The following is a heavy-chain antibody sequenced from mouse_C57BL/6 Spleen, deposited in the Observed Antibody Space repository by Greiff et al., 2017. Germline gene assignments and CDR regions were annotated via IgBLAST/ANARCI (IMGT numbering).Heavy chain of an antibody. CDR2: INPGSGGT. Sequence: VQLQQSGAELVRPGTSVKVSCKASGYAFTNYLIEWVKQRPGQGLEWIGVINPGSGGTNYNEKFKGKATLTADKSSSTAYMQLSSLTSEDSAVYFCAGCGCYEDYWGQGTTLTVSS. CDR3: AGCGCYEDY. J-gene: IGHJ2*01. D-gene: IGHD1-1*02. CDR1: GYAFTNYL. V-gene: IGHV1-54*01.